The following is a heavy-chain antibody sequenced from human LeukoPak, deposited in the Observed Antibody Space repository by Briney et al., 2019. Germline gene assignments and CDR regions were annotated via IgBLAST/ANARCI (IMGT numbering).Heavy chain of an antibody. J-gene: IGHJ3*02. CDR3: AGDYGDYRFRAFDI. CDR1: GGSFSGYY. CDR2: INHSGST. Sequence: SETLSLTCAVYGGSFSGYYWGWIRQSPGKGLEWIREINHSGSTNYNPSLKSRVTISVDTSENQFSLKLSSVTAADTAAYYCAGDYGDYRFRAFDIWGQGTMVTVSS. D-gene: IGHD4-17*01. V-gene: IGHV4-34*01.